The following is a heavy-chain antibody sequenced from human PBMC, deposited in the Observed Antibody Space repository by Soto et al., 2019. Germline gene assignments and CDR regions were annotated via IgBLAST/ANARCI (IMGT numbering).Heavy chain of an antibody. CDR1: GGSLSGYY. V-gene: IGHV4-34*01. D-gene: IGHD5-12*01. CDR3: ARGQEGVVATH. Sequence: QVQLQQWGAGLLKPSETLSLNCAVNGGSLSGYYWSWIRQPPGKGLEWIGEIKDGGYTNYSPSLKSXXTXSXVRSNNQCSLRLNSVTAADTGVYYCARGQEGVVATHWDQGALVTVSS. J-gene: IGHJ4*02. CDR2: IKDGGYT.